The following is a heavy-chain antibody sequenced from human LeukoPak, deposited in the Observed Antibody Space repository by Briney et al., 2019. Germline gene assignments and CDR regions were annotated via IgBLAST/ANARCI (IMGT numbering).Heavy chain of an antibody. J-gene: IGHJ5*02. Sequence: GGSLRLSCAASGFTFSSYWMSWVRQAPGKGLEWVANIKQDGSEKYYVDSVKGRLTISRDNAKNSLYLQMNSLRAEDTAVYYCARAAVRYSYGYDWFDPWGQGTLVTVSS. CDR2: IKQDGSEK. CDR1: GFTFSSYW. D-gene: IGHD5-18*01. V-gene: IGHV3-7*01. CDR3: ARAAVRYSYGYDWFDP.